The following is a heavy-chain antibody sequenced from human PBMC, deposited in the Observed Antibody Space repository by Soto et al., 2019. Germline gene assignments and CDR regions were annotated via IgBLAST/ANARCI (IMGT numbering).Heavy chain of an antibody. J-gene: IGHJ5*02. V-gene: IGHV1-69*01. Sequence: QVQLVQSGAEVKKPGSSVKVSCKASGGTFSSYAFNWVRQAPGHGLEWMGGFIPIFGTANYAQKFQGRVKITADQPTSTAYIEPSSLRSEDTAVYYWAKGPPVATVNTGWFDPLGQGTLVPLSS. CDR3: AKGPPVATVNTGWFDP. CDR1: GGTFSSYA. CDR2: FIPIFGTA. D-gene: IGHD4-17*01.